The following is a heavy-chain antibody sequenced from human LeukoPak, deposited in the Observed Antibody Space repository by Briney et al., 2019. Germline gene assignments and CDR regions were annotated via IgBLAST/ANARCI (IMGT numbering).Heavy chain of an antibody. CDR1: GFTFGDYA. Sequence: QPGRSLRLSCTASGFTFGDYAMSWVRQAPGKGLEWVGFIRSKAYGGTTEYAASVKGRFTISRDDSKSIAYLQMNSLKTEDTAVYYCTRVWVNGGDPDAFDIWGQGTMVTVSS. J-gene: IGHJ3*02. CDR3: TRVWVNGGDPDAFDI. D-gene: IGHD2-21*02. CDR2: IRSKAYGGTT. V-gene: IGHV3-49*04.